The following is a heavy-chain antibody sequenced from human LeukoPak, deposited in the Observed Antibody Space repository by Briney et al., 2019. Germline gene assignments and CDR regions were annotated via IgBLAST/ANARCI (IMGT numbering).Heavy chain of an antibody. Sequence: ASVKVSCKASGYTFTSYGISWVRQAPGQGLEWMGWISAYNGNTNYAQKLQGRVTMTTDTSTSTAYMELRSLRSDDTAVYYCARDASLYCSSTSCPSNYWGQGTLVTVSS. J-gene: IGHJ4*02. CDR2: ISAYNGNT. D-gene: IGHD2-2*01. CDR3: ARDASLYCSSTSCPSNY. V-gene: IGHV1-18*01. CDR1: GYTFTSYG.